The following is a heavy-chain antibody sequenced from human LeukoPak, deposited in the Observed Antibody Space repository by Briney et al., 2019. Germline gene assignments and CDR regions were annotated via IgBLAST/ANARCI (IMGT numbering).Heavy chain of an antibody. D-gene: IGHD2-2*01. CDR1: GFTFSSYG. V-gene: IGHV3-30*18. CDR2: ISYDGSNK. J-gene: IGHJ6*02. CDR3: AKDGGYCSSTSCHYFYYYYYGMDV. Sequence: GGSLRLSCAASGFTFSSYGMHWVRQAPGKGLEWVAVISYDGSNKYYADSVKGRFTIPRNNSKNTLYLQMNSLRAEDTAVYYCAKDGGYCSSTSCHYFYYYYYGMDVWGQGTTVTVSS.